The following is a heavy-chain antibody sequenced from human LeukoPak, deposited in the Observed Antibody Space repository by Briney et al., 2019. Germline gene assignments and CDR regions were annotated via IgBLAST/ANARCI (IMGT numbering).Heavy chain of an antibody. V-gene: IGHV4-59*01. Sequence: SETLSLTCSVFGGSMSSYYWSWIRQPPGKGLEWIGYIYYSGSTNYNPSLKSRVTISQDTSRNQFSLKLSSVTAADTAVYYCARSSVVTAMVHLEYWGQGTLVTVSS. J-gene: IGHJ4*02. CDR2: IYYSGST. CDR1: GGSMSSYY. D-gene: IGHD2-21*02. CDR3: ARSSVVTAMVHLEY.